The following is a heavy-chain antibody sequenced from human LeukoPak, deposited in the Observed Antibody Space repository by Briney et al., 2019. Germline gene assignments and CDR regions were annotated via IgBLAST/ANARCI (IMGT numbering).Heavy chain of an antibody. D-gene: IGHD5-12*01. J-gene: IGHJ4*02. V-gene: IGHV4-39*01. CDR2: IYYGRTT. CDR1: GGSIRSSSYY. CDR3: VRHDGRGGATMGALDS. Sequence: SETLSLTCTVSGGSIRSSSYYWAWIRQPPGKGLEWIGSIYYGRTTYYNPSLNSRVAISVVTSKNQFSLQLNSVTAADTAVYYCVRHDGRGGATMGALDSWGQGSLVTVSS.